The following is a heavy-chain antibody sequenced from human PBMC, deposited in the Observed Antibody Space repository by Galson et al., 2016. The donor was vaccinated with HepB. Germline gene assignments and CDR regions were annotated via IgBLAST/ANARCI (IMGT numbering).Heavy chain of an antibody. V-gene: IGHV3-23*01. J-gene: IGHJ4*02. CDR1: GFTVGNNY. CDR2: VSDSGSRT. CDR3: AKNFRTAPGRGSDYFDY. Sequence: SLRLSCAASGFTVGNNYMIWVRQAPGKGLEWVSTVSDSGSRTFCADSVKGRCTISRDNSKNTLYLQTNSLRAEDTAVYYCAKNFRTAPGRGSDYFDYWGQGTLVTVSS. D-gene: IGHD6-13*01.